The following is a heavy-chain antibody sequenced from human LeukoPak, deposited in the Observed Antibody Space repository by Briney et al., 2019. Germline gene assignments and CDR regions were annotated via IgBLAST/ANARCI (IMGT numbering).Heavy chain of an antibody. CDR3: ARRSTMVRGAKRYYFDY. J-gene: IGHJ4*02. Sequence: GESLKISCKGSGYSFTSYWIGWVRQMPGKGLEWMGIIYPGDSDTRYSPSFQGQITISADKSISTAYLQWSSLKASDTAMYYCARRSTMVRGAKRYYFDYWGQGTLVTVSS. CDR2: IYPGDSDT. V-gene: IGHV5-51*01. D-gene: IGHD3-10*01. CDR1: GYSFTSYW.